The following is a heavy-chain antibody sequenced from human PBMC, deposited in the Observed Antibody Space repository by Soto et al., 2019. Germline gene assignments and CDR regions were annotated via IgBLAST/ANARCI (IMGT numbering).Heavy chain of an antibody. CDR1: GYTLTSYY. Sequence: GASVKVSCKASGYTLTSYYMHWVRQAPGQGLEWMGIINPSGGSTSYAQKFQGRVTMTRDTSTSTVYMELSSLRSEDTAVYYCAREGTPLRYFDWLLKHDAFDIWGPGTMVTVSS. J-gene: IGHJ3*02. CDR2: INPSGGST. V-gene: IGHV1-46*01. CDR3: AREGTPLRYFDWLLKHDAFDI. D-gene: IGHD3-9*01.